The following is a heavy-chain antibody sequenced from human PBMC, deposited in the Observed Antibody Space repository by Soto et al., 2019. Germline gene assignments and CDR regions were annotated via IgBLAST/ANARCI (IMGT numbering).Heavy chain of an antibody. CDR2: IYWDDDK. J-gene: IGHJ5*02. V-gene: IGHV2-5*02. D-gene: IGHD4-17*01. CDR1: GFSLSTSGVG. CDR3: AHRLRGLTSPLFAP. Sequence: SGPTLVNPTQTLTLTCTFSGFSLSTSGVGVGWVRQPPGKALEWLALIYWDDDKWYSPSLKTRLTITKDTPKNQVVLIMTNMDPVDTATYYFAHRLRGLTSPLFAPWGQGTLVTGSA.